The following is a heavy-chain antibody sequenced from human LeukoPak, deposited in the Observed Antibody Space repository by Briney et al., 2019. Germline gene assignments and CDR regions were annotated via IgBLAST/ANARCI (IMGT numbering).Heavy chain of an antibody. Sequence: ASVKVSCKASGYTFTSYGISWVRQAPGQGLEWMGWISAYNGNTNYAQKLQGRVTMTTDTSTSTAYMELRSLRSDDTAVYYCARKTEAYYYDSSGPFGYWGQGTLVTVSS. J-gene: IGHJ4*02. D-gene: IGHD3-22*01. CDR2: ISAYNGNT. CDR3: ARKTEAYYYDSSGPFGY. V-gene: IGHV1-18*01. CDR1: GYTFTSYG.